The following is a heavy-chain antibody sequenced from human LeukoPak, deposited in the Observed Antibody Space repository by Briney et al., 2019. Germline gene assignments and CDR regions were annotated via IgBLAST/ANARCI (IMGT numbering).Heavy chain of an antibody. J-gene: IGHJ4*02. CDR2: ISYDGSNK. CDR3: AKDDLDYYDSSAPIDY. CDR1: GFTFSSYG. D-gene: IGHD3-22*01. V-gene: IGHV3-30*18. Sequence: GGSLRLSCAASGFTFSSYGMHWVRQAPGKGLEWVAVISYDGSNKYYADSVKGRFTISRDNSKNTLYLQMNSLRAEDTAVYYCAKDDLDYYDSSAPIDYWGQGTLVAVSS.